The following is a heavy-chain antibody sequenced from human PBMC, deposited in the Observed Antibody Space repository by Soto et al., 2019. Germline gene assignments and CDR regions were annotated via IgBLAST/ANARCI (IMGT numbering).Heavy chain of an antibody. CDR2: IYYSGST. D-gene: IGHD3-3*01. CDR3: GRQDEGYGFWSGYPGFFDC. J-gene: IGHJ4*02. Sequence: SETLSLTCTVSGGSISSSSHYWGWIRQPPGKGLEWIGSIYYSGSTYYNPSLKSRVTTSVDTSKNQFSLRLSSVTAADTAAYYCGRQDEGYGFWSGYPGFFDCWGQETLVTVSS. V-gene: IGHV4-39*01. CDR1: GGSISSSSHY.